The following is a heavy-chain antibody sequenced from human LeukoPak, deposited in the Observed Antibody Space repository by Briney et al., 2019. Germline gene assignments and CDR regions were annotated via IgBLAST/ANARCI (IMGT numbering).Heavy chain of an antibody. D-gene: IGHD6-13*01. V-gene: IGHV4-61*02. CDR2: IYPSGNT. J-gene: IGHJ6*03. Sequence: PSETLSLTCSVSGESISSSRHYWSWIRQPAVKGLEWIGRIYPSGNTNYNPSLKSRATISLDTSNNQFSLNLKSVTAADTAMYYCARYSAYSSSWYGNYYYMDVWGKGTTVTISS. CDR3: ARYSAYSSSWYGNYYYMDV. CDR1: GESISSSRHY.